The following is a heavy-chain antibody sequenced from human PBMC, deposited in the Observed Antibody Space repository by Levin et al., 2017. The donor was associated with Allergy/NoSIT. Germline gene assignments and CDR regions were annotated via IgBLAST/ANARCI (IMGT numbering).Heavy chain of an antibody. V-gene: IGHV3-49*03. CDR1: GFTFGDYA. D-gene: IGHD6-13*01. J-gene: IGHJ4*02. Sequence: GGSLRLSCTASGFTFGDYAMSWFRQAPGKGLEWVGFIRSKAYGGTTEYAASVKGRFTISRDDSKSIAYLQMNSLKTEDTAVYYCTREGEAAGTPFDYWGQGTLVTVSS. CDR3: TREGEAAGTPFDY. CDR2: IRSKAYGGTT.